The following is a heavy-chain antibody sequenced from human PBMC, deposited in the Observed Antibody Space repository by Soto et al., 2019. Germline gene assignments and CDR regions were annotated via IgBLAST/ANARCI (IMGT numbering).Heavy chain of an antibody. J-gene: IGHJ6*02. D-gene: IGHD6-19*01. V-gene: IGHV4-34*01. CDR1: GDSLRGQS. Sequence: QVQLQQWGAGLLKASATLSLTCAVVGDSLRGQSWNWIRQSPGKGLEWIGELDQSGGTNYNPSLKSRAIISDDTSKNQFSLTLTSVIAADTAVSYCAKEDSYGWSGESLDVWGQGTTVSVSS. CDR3: AKEDSYGWSGESLDV. CDR2: LDQSGGT.